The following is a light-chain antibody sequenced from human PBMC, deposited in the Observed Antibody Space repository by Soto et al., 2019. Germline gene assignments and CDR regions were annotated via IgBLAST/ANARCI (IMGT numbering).Light chain of an antibody. J-gene: IGKJ1*01. CDR3: QQRSNWPPT. Sequence: EMVLTQSPATLSLSPGERATHSCRASQSVSSYLAWYQQKPGQAPRLLIYDASNRATGIPARFSGSGYGTDFTLTISSLEPEDFAVYYCQQRSNWPPTFGQGTKVEIK. CDR2: DAS. V-gene: IGKV3-11*01. CDR1: QSVSSY.